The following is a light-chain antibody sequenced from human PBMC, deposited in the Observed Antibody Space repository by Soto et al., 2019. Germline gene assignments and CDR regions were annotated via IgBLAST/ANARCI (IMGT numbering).Light chain of an antibody. Sequence: EMVMTQSPATLSVSPGERATLSCRASQSFSSNLAWYQQKGGQAPRLLIYGASTRATGIPARFSGSGSGTDFTLTISSLETEDFALYYCQQRSTWPTFGRGTQVDIX. V-gene: IGKV3-15*01. J-gene: IGKJ3*01. CDR1: QSFSSN. CDR3: QQRSTWPT. CDR2: GAS.